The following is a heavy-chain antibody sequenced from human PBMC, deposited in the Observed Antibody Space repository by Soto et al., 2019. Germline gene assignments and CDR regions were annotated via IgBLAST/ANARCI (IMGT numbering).Heavy chain of an antibody. V-gene: IGHV4-59*01. CDR1: GGSISSYY. D-gene: IGHD3-22*01. CDR3: GGGDSSGYYPYYYYGMDV. Sequence: SETLSLTCTVSGGSISSYYWSWIRQPPGKGLEWIGYIYYSGSTNYNPSLKSRVTISVDTSKNQFSLKLSSVTAADTAVYYCGGGDSSGYYPYYYYGMDVWGQGTTVTVSS. J-gene: IGHJ6*02. CDR2: IYYSGST.